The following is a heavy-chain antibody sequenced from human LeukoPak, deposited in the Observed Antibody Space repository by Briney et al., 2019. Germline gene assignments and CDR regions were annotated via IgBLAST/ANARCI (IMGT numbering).Heavy chain of an antibody. D-gene: IGHD1-26*01. J-gene: IGHJ4*02. CDR1: GFTFSSYA. V-gene: IGHV3-23*01. CDR2: ISGSGGST. Sequence: QSGGSLRLSCAASGFTFSSYAMSWVRQAPGKGLEWVSAISGSGGSTYYADSVEGRFTISRDNSKNTLYLQMNSLRAEDTAVYYCAKGVVGASTGDYWGQGTLVTVSS. CDR3: AKGVVGASTGDY.